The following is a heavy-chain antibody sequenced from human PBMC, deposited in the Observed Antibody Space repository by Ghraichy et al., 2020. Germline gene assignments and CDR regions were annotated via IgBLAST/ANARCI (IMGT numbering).Heavy chain of an antibody. CDR1: GFTFNSYG. Sequence: GESLNISCAASGFTFNSYGMHWVRQAPGKGLEWVAFIRYDGSNKYYADSVKGRFTISRDNSKNTLYLQMNSLRPEDTALFYCAKDQAFYYYDSSGKPYYYFDHWGQGTLVTVSS. V-gene: IGHV3-30*02. J-gene: IGHJ4*02. D-gene: IGHD3-22*01. CDR2: IRYDGSNK. CDR3: AKDQAFYYYDSSGKPYYYFDH.